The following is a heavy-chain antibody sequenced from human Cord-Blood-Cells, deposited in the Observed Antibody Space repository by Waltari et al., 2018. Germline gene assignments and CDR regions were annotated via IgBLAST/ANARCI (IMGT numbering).Heavy chain of an antibody. Sequence: QLQLQESGPGLVKPSETLSLTCTVPGGSISSSSYYWGWIRQPPGKGREWIGSIYYRGGTYSNPPLKGRGTISVDTSKNQFSLRLRSVTAADTAVYYCARPTGDYDAFDIWGQGAMVTVSS. J-gene: IGHJ3*02. CDR1: GGSISSSSYY. CDR3: ARPTGDYDAFDI. D-gene: IGHD7-27*01. V-gene: IGHV4-39*01. CDR2: IYYRGGT.